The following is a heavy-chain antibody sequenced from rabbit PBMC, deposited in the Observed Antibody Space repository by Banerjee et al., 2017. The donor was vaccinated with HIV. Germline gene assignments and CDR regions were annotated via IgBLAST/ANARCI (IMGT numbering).Heavy chain of an antibody. CDR1: GFSFSTKYV. CDR2: ISAGSSGTT. V-gene: IGHV1S45*01. J-gene: IGHJ4*01. Sequence: QEQLEESGGDLVKPEGSLTLTCTASGFSFSTKYVMCWVRQAPGKGLEWIGCISAGSSGTTYYASWAKGRFTISKTSSTTVTLQMTSLTAADTATYFCARSTGNSAYTGLGLWGPGTLVTVS. CDR3: ARSTGNSAYTGLGL. D-gene: IGHD8-1*01.